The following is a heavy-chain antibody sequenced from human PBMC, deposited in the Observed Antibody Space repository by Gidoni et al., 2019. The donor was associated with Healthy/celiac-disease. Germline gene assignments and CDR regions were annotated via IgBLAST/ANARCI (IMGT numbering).Heavy chain of an antibody. CDR2: ISAYKCNT. D-gene: IGHD6-19*01. Sequence: QVQLVQSGAEVQKPGPAVQDHCKPSGYTFTSHGISWVRQDPGQGHEVMRGISAYKCNTNYAQKLQGRVTLPTDTSTSTAYMELRSLRSADTAVYYCARSSSGWYWGDYYYGMDVWGQGTTVPVSS. J-gene: IGHJ6*02. CDR3: ARSSSGWYWGDYYYGMDV. CDR1: GYTFTSHG. V-gene: IGHV1-18*01.